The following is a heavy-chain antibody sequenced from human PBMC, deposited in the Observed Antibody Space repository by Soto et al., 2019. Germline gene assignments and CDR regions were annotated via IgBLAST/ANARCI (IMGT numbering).Heavy chain of an antibody. V-gene: IGHV3-21*01. D-gene: IGHD2-8*01. CDR2: ISSSSSYI. J-gene: IGHJ6*02. CDR3: ASWDIVLMVYAYMDV. Sequence: LTLSCAASGFTFSSYSMNWVRQAPGKGLEWVSSISSSSSYIYYADSVKGRFTISRDNAKNSLYLQMNSLRAEDTAVYYCASWDIVLMVYAYMDVWGQGTTVTVS. CDR1: GFTFSSYS.